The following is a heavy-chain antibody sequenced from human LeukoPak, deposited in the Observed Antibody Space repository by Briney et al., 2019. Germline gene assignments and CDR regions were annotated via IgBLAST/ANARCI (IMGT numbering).Heavy chain of an antibody. Sequence: SETLALTCAVYGGSFSGYYWSWIRQPPGKGLEWIGEINHSGSTNYNPSLKSRVTISVDTSKNQFSLKLSSVTAADTAVYFCARGPPTDYYDSSGFYYVFDYWGQGTLVTVSS. CDR1: GGSFSGYY. D-gene: IGHD3-22*01. CDR3: ARGPPTDYYDSSGFYYVFDY. CDR2: INHSGST. V-gene: IGHV4-34*01. J-gene: IGHJ4*02.